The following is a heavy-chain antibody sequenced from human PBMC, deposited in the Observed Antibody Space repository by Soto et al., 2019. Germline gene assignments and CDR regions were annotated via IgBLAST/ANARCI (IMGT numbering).Heavy chain of an antibody. V-gene: IGHV4-31*02. CDR3: ARGRRRAAAGKDYYYYYYMDV. D-gene: IGHD6-13*01. Sequence: LCGGSISSGGYYWSWIRQHPGKGLEWIGYIYYSGSTYYNPSLKSRVTISVDTSKNQFSLKLSSVTAADTAVYYCARGRRRAAAGKDYYYYYYMDVWGKGTTVTVSS. J-gene: IGHJ6*03. CDR2: IYYSGST. CDR1: GGSISSGGYY.